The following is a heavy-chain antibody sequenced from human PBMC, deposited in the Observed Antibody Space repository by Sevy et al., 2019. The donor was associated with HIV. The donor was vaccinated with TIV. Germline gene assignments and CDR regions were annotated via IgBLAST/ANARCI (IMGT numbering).Heavy chain of an antibody. CDR2: ISAYNGNT. CDR1: GYTFTSYG. D-gene: IGHD6-25*01. Sequence: ASVKVSCKASGYTFTSYGISWVRQAPGQGLEWMGWISAYNGNTNYAQKLQGRVTMTTDTSTSTAYMELRSLRSDDTAGYYCAREEEGRPRMDVWGQGTTVTVSS. J-gene: IGHJ6*02. V-gene: IGHV1-18*01. CDR3: AREEEGRPRMDV.